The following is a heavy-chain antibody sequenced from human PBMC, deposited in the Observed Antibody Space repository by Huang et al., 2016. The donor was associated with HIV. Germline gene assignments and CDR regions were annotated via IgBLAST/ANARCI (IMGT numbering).Heavy chain of an antibody. Sequence: QVLLVESGGGVVQPGKSLRLSCTASGFAFSNNAMHWVRQAPGKGLEGGAVGSFDGSQTYLADSGNDRFTISRDNSKSTLFLQMSSLRPDDTAVYYCASAPARALSYFDNWGQGTLVTVSS. D-gene: IGHD3-10*01. CDR1: GFAFSNNA. CDR2: GSFDGSQT. CDR3: ASAPARALSYFDN. V-gene: IGHV3-30*04. J-gene: IGHJ4*02.